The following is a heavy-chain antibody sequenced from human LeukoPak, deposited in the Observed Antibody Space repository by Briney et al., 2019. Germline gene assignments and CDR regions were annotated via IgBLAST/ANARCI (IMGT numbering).Heavy chain of an antibody. J-gene: IGHJ4*02. V-gene: IGHV3-9*01. Sequence: QPGGSLRLSCAASGFIFDDYAMHWVRQVPGKGLEWVSGINWNSGTIDYADSVKGRFTISRDNAKNSLYLQMDSLRAEDTAVYYCTRDSRRLGYTYTSLGYWGQGTLVTVSS. D-gene: IGHD5-18*01. CDR3: TRDSRRLGYTYTSLGY. CDR2: INWNSGTI. CDR1: GFIFDDYA.